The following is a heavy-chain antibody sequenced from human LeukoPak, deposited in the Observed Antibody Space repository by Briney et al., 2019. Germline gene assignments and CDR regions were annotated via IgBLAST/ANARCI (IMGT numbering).Heavy chain of an antibody. D-gene: IGHD3-22*01. CDR3: ARIAPSYYYDSSTPLDY. J-gene: IGHJ4*02. CDR2: IDWDDDK. Sequence: ESGPALVKPTQTLTLTCTFSGFSLNTTGMRMGWIRQPPGEALEWLARIDWDDDKFYSTSLKPRLTISKDSSRNQVVLTMTNMDPVDTATYYCARIAPSYYYDSSTPLDYWGQGTLVTVSS. V-gene: IGHV2-70*04. CDR1: GFSLNTTGMR.